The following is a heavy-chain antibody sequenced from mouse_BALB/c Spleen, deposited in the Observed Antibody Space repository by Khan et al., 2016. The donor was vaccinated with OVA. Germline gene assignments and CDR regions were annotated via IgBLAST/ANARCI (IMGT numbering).Heavy chain of an antibody. V-gene: IGHV3-2*02. CDR2: ISSTGGT. D-gene: IGHD2-14*01. CDR1: GYSITSDYA. Sequence: EVQLQQSGPGLVKPSQSLSLTCTVTGYSITSDYAWNWIRQFPGNKLEWMGYISSTGGTSYNPSLKSRISITRDTSKNQFFLQLKSVTAEDTATWDCARSLYYSYGYALDCWGRGTLVTVSS. CDR3: ARSLYYSYGYALDC. J-gene: IGHJ4*01.